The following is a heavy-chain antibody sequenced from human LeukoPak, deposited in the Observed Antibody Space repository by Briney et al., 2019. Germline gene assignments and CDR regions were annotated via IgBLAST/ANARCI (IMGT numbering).Heavy chain of an antibody. CDR2: ISSSNTYT. CDR1: GFTFNDYY. V-gene: IGHV3-11*03. CDR3: ARHATAKSSDY. J-gene: IGHJ4*02. D-gene: IGHD2-2*01. Sequence: GGSLRLSCAASGFTFNDYYMSWVRQAPGKGLEWLSYISSSNTYTNHADSMKGRFTISRDNAKNSLYLQMNSLTAEDTAVYYCARHATAKSSDYWGQGTLVTVSS.